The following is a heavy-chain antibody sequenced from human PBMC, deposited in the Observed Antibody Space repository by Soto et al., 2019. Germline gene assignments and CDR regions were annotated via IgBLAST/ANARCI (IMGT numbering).Heavy chain of an antibody. J-gene: IGHJ4*02. CDR1: GYTFTNYA. CDR2: ISPYNGDT. V-gene: IGHV1-18*01. Sequence: ASVKVSCKTSGYTFTNYAINWVRWAPGQGLEWMGWISPYNGDTNYAQKLHGRVTMTTDTSTSTAYMEVRSLGSDDTAVFYCGREAGLMPAALPIDYWGQGTLVTVSS. CDR3: GREAGLMPAALPIDY. D-gene: IGHD2-2*02.